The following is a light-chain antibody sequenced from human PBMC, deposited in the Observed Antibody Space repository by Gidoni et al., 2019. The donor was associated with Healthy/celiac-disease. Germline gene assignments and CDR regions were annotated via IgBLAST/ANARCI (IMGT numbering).Light chain of an antibody. V-gene: IGLV3-21*02. CDR3: QVWDSSSDHSVV. CDR2: DDS. J-gene: IGLJ2*01. Sequence: SYLLTPPPSVLVAPRQTARITCGGNNIGSKSVHWYQQKPGQAPVLVVYDDSDRPSGIPERFAGSNAGNTATLTISRVEAGDEADYYCQVWDSSSDHSVVFGGGTKLTVL. CDR1: NIGSKS.